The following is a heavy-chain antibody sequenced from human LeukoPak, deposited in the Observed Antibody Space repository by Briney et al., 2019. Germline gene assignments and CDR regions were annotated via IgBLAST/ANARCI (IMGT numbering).Heavy chain of an antibody. D-gene: IGHD3-22*01. V-gene: IGHV3-74*01. J-gene: IGHJ6*03. CDR3: ARHAYDTDYYYMDV. CDR2: INTDGSST. Sequence: PGGSLRLSCAASGFTFSGYWMHWVRQAPGKGLVWGSRINTDGSSTSYADSVKGRFTISRDNAKNTLYLQMNSLKGEDTAVYYCARHAYDTDYYYMDVWGKGTTVTVSS. CDR1: GFTFSGYW.